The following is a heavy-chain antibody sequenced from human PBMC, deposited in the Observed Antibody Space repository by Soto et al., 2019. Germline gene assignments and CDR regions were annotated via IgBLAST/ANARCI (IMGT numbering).Heavy chain of an antibody. CDR1: GGSISSGGYY. V-gene: IGHV4-31*03. J-gene: IGHJ6*03. CDR2: IYYSGST. D-gene: IGHD2-2*02. CDR3: ARYTPYDPYEEGLYDYYYMDV. Sequence: PSETLSLTCTVSGGSISSGGYYWSWIRQHPGKGLEWIGYIYYSGSTYYNPSLKSRVTISVDTSKNQFSLKLSSVTAADTAVYYCARYTPYDPYEEGLYDYYYMDVWGKGTTVTVSS.